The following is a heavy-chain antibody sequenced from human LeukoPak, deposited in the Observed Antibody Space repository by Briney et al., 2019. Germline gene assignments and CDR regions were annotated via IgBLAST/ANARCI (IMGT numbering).Heavy chain of an antibody. J-gene: IGHJ6*02. CDR3: ARDKGIDDYYYYGLDV. D-gene: IGHD2-21*01. V-gene: IGHV3-33*01. CDR2: IWYDASNN. CDR1: GFSFSDHG. Sequence: PGGSLRLSCAASGFSFSDHGMHWVRQAPGKGLEWVAVIWYDASNNYYADSVKGRFTIPRDNSKNTLYLQMNSLRAEDTAVYFCARDKGIDDYYYYGLDVWGQGTTVTVSS.